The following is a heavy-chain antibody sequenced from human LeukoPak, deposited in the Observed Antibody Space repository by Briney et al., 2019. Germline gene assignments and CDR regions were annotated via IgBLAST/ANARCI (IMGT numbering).Heavy chain of an antibody. Sequence: ASVKVSCKASGYTFTGYYMHWVRQAPGQGLEWMGGINPNSGGTNYAQKFQGRVTMTRDTSISTAYMELSRLRSDDTAVYYCARRAREYSHDAFDIWGQGTMVTVSS. CDR3: ARRAREYSHDAFDI. CDR1: GYTFTGYY. CDR2: INPNSGGT. V-gene: IGHV1-2*02. J-gene: IGHJ3*02. D-gene: IGHD5-18*01.